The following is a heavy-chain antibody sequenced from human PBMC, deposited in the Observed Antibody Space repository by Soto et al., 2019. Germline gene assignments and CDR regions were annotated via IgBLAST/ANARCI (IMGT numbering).Heavy chain of an antibody. D-gene: IGHD3-16*02. CDR2: ISGSGGST. J-gene: IGHJ6*03. Sequence: PGGSLRLSCAASGFTFSSYAMSWVRQAPGKGLEWVSAISGSGGSTYYADSVKGRFTISRDNSKNTLYLQMNSLRAEDTALYYCARVLGVCGSYRPDNYYYYCMDVWGKGTTVTVSS. CDR3: ARVLGVCGSYRPDNYYYYCMDV. V-gene: IGHV3-23*01. CDR1: GFTFSSYA.